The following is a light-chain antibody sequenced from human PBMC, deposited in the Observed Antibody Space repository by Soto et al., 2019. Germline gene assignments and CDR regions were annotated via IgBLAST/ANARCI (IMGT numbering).Light chain of an antibody. V-gene: IGLV1-40*01. J-gene: IGLJ3*02. CDR1: SSNIGAGHD. Sequence: QSVLTQPPSVSGAPGQRVTISCTGSSSNIGAGHDVHWYQQVPGTAPKLLVSGNTNRPSGVPDRFSGSNSGTSACLAITGLQAEDEADYHCQSFDSSLNGWVFGGGTKLTVL. CDR2: GNT. CDR3: QSFDSSLNGWV.